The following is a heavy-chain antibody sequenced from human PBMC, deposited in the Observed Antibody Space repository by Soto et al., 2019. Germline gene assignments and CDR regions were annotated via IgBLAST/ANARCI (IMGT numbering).Heavy chain of an antibody. D-gene: IGHD2-21*01. J-gene: IGHJ4*02. CDR2: IYHSGST. CDR3: ARGNVVAIDY. Sequence: QLQLQESGSGLVKPSQTLSLTCAVSGGSISSGGYSWSWIRQPPGKGLEWIGYIYHSGSTYYNPSLTSXVXIXXDRAKNQFSLTLSSVTAAHTAVHYCARGNVVAIDYWGQGTLVTVSS. CDR1: GGSISSGGYS. V-gene: IGHV4-30-2*01.